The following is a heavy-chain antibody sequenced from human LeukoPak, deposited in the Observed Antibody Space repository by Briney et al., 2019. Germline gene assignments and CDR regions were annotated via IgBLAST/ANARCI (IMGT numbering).Heavy chain of an antibody. Sequence: SETLSLTCTVSGGSISSYCWSWIRQPPGKGLEWIGYIYYSGSTNYNPSLKSRVTISVDTSKNQFSLRLSSVTAADTAVYYCARGKEGSSTSLDYWGQGTLVTVSS. CDR2: IYYSGST. J-gene: IGHJ4*02. CDR1: GGSISSYC. D-gene: IGHD2-2*01. V-gene: IGHV4-59*01. CDR3: ARGKEGSSTSLDY.